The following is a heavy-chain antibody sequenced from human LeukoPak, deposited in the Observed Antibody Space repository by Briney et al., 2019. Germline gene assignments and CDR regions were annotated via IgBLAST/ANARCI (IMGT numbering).Heavy chain of an antibody. CDR1: GFTFSTYA. CDR3: AKDDHGGSGWPNYFDT. V-gene: IGHV3-23*01. J-gene: IGHJ4*02. CDR2: ISGSGGST. D-gene: IGHD6-25*01. Sequence: GGSLSLSHAASGFTFSTYAISWVRQAPGKGLEWVSAISGSGGSTYYADSVKGRFTISRDNSKNTLYLQMNSLRAEDTAVYYCAKDDHGGSGWPNYFDTWGQETLVTVSS.